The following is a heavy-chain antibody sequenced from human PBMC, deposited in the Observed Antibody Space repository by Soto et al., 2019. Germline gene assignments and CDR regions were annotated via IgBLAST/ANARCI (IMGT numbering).Heavy chain of an antibody. Sequence: ASVKVSCKASGYTFTSYYMHWLRQATGQGLEWMGIINPSGGSTSYAQKFQGRVTMTRDNSKNTVYLQMDSLRAEDTAVYYCTKNRSPEGSGPNYFDYWGLGTLVTVSS. J-gene: IGHJ4*02. CDR2: INPSGGST. V-gene: IGHV1-46*01. CDR3: TKNRSPEGSGPNYFDY. D-gene: IGHD6-19*01. CDR1: GYTFTSYY.